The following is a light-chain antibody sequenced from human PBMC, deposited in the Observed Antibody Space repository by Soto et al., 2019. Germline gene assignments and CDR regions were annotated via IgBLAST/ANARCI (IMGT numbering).Light chain of an antibody. Sequence: QSVLTQPASVSGSPGQSITLSCAGTSSDVGGYTYVSWYQQHPGKAPKLMIYDVSNRPSGVSNRFSGSKSGNTASLTISGLQAEDEADYYCTSYTSSSTPYVFGGGTKVTVL. CDR2: DVS. J-gene: IGLJ1*01. CDR1: SSDVGGYTY. V-gene: IGLV2-14*01. CDR3: TSYTSSSTPYV.